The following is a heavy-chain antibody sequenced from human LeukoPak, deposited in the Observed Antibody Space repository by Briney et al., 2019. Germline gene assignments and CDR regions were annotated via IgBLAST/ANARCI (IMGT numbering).Heavy chain of an antibody. D-gene: IGHD5-24*01. CDR3: AKGVGRDGYNYPDY. J-gene: IGHJ4*02. Sequence: DSVKGRFTISRDNSKNTLYLQMNSLRAEDTAVYYCAKGVGRDGYNYPDYWGQGTLVTVSS. V-gene: IGHV3-23*01.